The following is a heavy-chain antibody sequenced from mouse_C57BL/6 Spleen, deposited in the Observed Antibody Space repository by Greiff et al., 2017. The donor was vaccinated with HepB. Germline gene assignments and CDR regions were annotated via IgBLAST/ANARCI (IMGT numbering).Heavy chain of an antibody. Sequence: DVKLVESGGGLVKPGGSLKLSCAASGFTFSSYAMSWVRQTPEKRLEWVATISDGGSYTYYPDNVKGRFTISRDNAKNNLYLQMSHLKSEDTAMYYCARGGNGNSGYFDYWGQGTTLTVSS. CDR2: ISDGGSYT. D-gene: IGHD2-1*01. CDR1: GFTFSSYA. J-gene: IGHJ2*01. CDR3: ARGGNGNSGYFDY. V-gene: IGHV5-4*03.